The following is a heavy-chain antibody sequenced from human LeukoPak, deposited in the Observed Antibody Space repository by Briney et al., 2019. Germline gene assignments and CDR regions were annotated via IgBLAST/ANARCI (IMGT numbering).Heavy chain of an antibody. Sequence: ASVKVSCKASGYTFTSYYMHWVRQAPGQGLEWMGIINPSGGSTSYAQKFQGRVTMTRDMSTSTVYMGLSSLRSEDTAVYYCAKSNGYGLIDIWGQGTMVTVSS. V-gene: IGHV1-46*01. D-gene: IGHD3-22*01. J-gene: IGHJ3*02. CDR3: AKSNGYGLIDI. CDR2: INPSGGST. CDR1: GYTFTSYY.